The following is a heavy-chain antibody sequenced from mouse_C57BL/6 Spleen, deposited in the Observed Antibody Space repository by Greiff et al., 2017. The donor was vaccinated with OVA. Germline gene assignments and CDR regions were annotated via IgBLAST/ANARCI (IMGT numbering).Heavy chain of an antibody. V-gene: IGHV1-50*01. CDR3: ARPPYDYGSSHWYFDV. CDR1: GYTFTSYW. D-gene: IGHD1-1*01. Sequence: QVQLQQPGAELVKPGASVKLSCKASGYTFTSYWMQWVKQRPGQGLEWIGEIDPSDSYTYYNQKFKGKATLTVDTSSSTAYMQLSSLTSEDSAVYYCARPPYDYGSSHWYFDVWGTGTTVTVSS. CDR2: IDPSDSYT. J-gene: IGHJ1*03.